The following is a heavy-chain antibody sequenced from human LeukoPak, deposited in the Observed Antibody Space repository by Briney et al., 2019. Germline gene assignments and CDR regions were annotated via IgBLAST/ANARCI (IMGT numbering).Heavy chain of an antibody. J-gene: IGHJ4*02. CDR3: ARDNQGVGAGPDY. V-gene: IGHV4-38-2*02. D-gene: IGHD1-26*01. CDR2: IYHSGST. CDR1: GYSISSGYY. Sequence: PSETLSLTCTVSGYSISSGYYWGWIRQPPGKGLEWIGSIYHSGSTYYNPSLKSRVTISVDTSKNQFPLKLSSVTAADTAVYYCARDNQGVGAGPDYWGQGTLVTVSS.